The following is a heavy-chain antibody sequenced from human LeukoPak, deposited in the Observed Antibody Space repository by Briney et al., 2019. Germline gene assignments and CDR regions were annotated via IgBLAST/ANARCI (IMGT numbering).Heavy chain of an antibody. CDR2: ISGSGGST. Sequence: PGGSLRLSCAASGFTFSSYAMSWVRQAPGKGLEWVSAISGSGGSTYYADSVKGRFTISRDNSKNTLYLQMNSLRAEDTAVYYCAKRKNYVWGSYRSDAFDIWGQGTMVTVSS. CDR3: AKRKNYVWGSYRSDAFDI. CDR1: GFTFSSYA. D-gene: IGHD3-16*02. V-gene: IGHV3-23*01. J-gene: IGHJ3*02.